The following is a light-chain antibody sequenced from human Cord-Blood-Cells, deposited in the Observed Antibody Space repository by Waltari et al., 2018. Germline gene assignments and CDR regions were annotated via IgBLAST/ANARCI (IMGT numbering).Light chain of an antibody. CDR2: DVS. Sequence: QSALTQPASVSGSPGQSITISCTGTSSDVGGYNYVSWYQQHPGEAPKLMIYDVSKRPSGVSNRFSGYKSGNTASLTISGLQAEDEADYYCSSYTSSSTFDVVFGGGTKLTVL. V-gene: IGLV2-14*01. J-gene: IGLJ2*01. CDR3: SSYTSSSTFDVV. CDR1: SSDVGGYNY.